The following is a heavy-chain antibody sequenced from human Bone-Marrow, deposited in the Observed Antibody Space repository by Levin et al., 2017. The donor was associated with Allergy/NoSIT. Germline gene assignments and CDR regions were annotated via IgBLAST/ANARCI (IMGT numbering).Heavy chain of an antibody. J-gene: IGHJ4*02. CDR3: LERRAGSPIT. CDR1: GFTFRASA. V-gene: IGHV3-23*01. Sequence: QAGGSLRLSCEASGFTFRASAMSWVRQPPGKGLEWVSAISGTGASTFYADSVRGRFTISRDNSKNTLFLQMNSLRAEDTAVYYCLERRAGSPITWGRGTLVTVSS. CDR2: ISGTGAST. D-gene: IGHD5-12*01.